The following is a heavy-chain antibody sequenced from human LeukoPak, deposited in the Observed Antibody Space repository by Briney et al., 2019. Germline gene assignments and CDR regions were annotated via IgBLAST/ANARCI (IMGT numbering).Heavy chain of an antibody. V-gene: IGHV4-4*02. CDR3: AGNRDIIFGWP. D-gene: IGHD3-3*01. J-gene: IGHJ5*02. Sequence: SESQSLTCALSGGSITGTTWWTWVRQPPGKGLEWIGEIFPRGNTNYNPSLKSRITMSVDESENQFSLKLTSVTAADTAVYYCAGNRDIIFGWPWGQGTLVTVSS. CDR1: GGSITGTTW. CDR2: IFPRGNT.